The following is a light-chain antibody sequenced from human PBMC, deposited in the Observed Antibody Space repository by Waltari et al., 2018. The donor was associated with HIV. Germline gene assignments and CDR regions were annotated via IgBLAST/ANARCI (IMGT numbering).Light chain of an antibody. CDR1: NIGRKS. CDR2: DER. Sequence: SSALTQPPSVSVAPGQTARIPCGGPNIGRKSEHRYQQRPGQAPVLVVYDERVRPSRFPERFSGSNSGNTATLTSSRVESGDEADYYCHVCNSTSDLGVFGGGTQLTVL. J-gene: IGLJ7*01. V-gene: IGLV3-21*02. CDR3: HVCNSTSDLGV.